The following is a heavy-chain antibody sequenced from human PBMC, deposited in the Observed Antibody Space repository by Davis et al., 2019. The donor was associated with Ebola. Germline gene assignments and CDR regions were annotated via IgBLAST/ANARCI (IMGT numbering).Heavy chain of an antibody. CDR1: GFTFSSYW. D-gene: IGHD3-3*01. Sequence: GESLKISCAASGFTFSSYWMHWVRQAPGKGLVWVSRINSDGSSTSYADSVKGRFTISRDNAKNTLYLQMNSLRAEDTAVYYCARVVVTIFGVVIIPYGMDVWGQGTTVTVSS. V-gene: IGHV3-74*01. CDR3: ARVVVTIFGVVIIPYGMDV. CDR2: INSDGSST. J-gene: IGHJ6*02.